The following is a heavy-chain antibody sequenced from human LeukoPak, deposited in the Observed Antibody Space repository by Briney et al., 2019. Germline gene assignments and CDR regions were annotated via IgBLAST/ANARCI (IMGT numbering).Heavy chain of an antibody. V-gene: IGHV3-23*01. CDR2: ISGSGGST. CDR1: GFTFSSYA. D-gene: IGHD4/OR15-4a*01. Sequence: GVSLGLSCAASGFTFSSYAMSWVRQAPWKGLEWVSAISGSGGSTYYADSVKGRFTISRDNSKNTLYLQMNSLRAEDTAVYYCAKDANYRPEKYFQHWGQGTLVTVSS. CDR3: AKDANYRPEKYFQH. J-gene: IGHJ1*01.